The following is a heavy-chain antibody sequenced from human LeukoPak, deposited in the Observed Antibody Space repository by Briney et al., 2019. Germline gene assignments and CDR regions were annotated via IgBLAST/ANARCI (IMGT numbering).Heavy chain of an antibody. Sequence: ASVKVSCKASGYTFISCAINCVRQAPGQGLEYMGWIDTNTGSPTFAQGFTGRYVFSLDTSVSTAYLQTSSLKAEDTAVYYCAIHLSDSSGYFSYWGQGALVTVSS. V-gene: IGHV7-4-1*02. D-gene: IGHD3-22*01. CDR2: IDTNTGSP. CDR3: AIHLSDSSGYFSY. J-gene: IGHJ4*02. CDR1: GYTFISCA.